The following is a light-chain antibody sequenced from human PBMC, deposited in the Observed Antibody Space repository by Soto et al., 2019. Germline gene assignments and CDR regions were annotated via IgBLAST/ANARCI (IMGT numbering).Light chain of an antibody. J-gene: IGKJ1*01. CDR1: DNIGPW. CDR3: QHYNSYSRT. CDR2: KAS. Sequence: ASIGDRVAITCRASDNIGPWVAWYQQKPGKAPKLLIYKASTLETGAPSRFAGSGSGTGFTLTITRLQPDDFATYYCQHYNSYSRTFGQGTKVDIK. V-gene: IGKV1-5*03.